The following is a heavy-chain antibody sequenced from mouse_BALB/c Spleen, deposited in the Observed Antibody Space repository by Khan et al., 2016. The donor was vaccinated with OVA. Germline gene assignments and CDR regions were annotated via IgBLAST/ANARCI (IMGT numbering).Heavy chain of an antibody. CDR3: ARAGYSPWVAY. Sequence: VQLKQSGADLVQPCALVKLSCTASGFNITDYYIHFVKQRPQQGLVWIGFIAPYTGNTIYEPNFQGKSNITADPSSITAYLHFSSLTSEDTAVYYCARAGYSPWVAYWGQGTLVTVSA. J-gene: IGHJ3*01. CDR1: GFNITDYY. CDR2: IAPYTGNT. V-gene: IGHV14-1*02.